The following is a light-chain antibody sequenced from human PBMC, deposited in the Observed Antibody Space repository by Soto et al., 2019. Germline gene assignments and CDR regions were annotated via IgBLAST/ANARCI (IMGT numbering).Light chain of an antibody. V-gene: IGKV1-17*01. CDR2: AAS. Sequence: DIQMTQSPSSLSASVGDRVTITCRASQDIRNDLGWYQQKPGKAPKRQIFAASTLENGVPSRFSGSRSKTEFTLTIISLQPEDFATYYCQQQKSHPPTLGGGTKVELK. J-gene: IGKJ4*01. CDR3: QQQKSHPPT. CDR1: QDIRND.